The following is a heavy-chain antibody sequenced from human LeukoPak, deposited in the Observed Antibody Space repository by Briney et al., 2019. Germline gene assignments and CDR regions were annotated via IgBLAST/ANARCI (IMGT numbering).Heavy chain of an antibody. J-gene: IGHJ4*02. CDR2: MNPNSGNT. D-gene: IGHD3-22*01. Sequence: ASVKVSCKASGYTFTSYDINWVRQATGQGLEWMGWMNPNSGNTGYAQKFQGRVAMTRNTSISTAYMELSSLRSEDTAVYYCARDDHLYYYDSSGYSHFDYWGQGTLVTVSS. CDR3: ARDDHLYYYDSSGYSHFDY. CDR1: GYTFTSYD. V-gene: IGHV1-8*01.